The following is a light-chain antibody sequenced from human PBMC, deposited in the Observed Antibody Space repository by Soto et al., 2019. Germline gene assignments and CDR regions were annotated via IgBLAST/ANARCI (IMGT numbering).Light chain of an antibody. CDR2: AAR. J-gene: IGKJ1*01. Sequence: DIRLTQAPRTLSGSLPDSVTLTYRSSQLISSWLAWYQQKPGKAHKLLIYAARSLQSGVPSRFSGSRSGTEFTLTISSLQPADFAPYYCQQYNSCSRTLGRGTKVDIK. CDR1: QLISSW. V-gene: IGKV1-5*01. CDR3: QQYNSCSRT.